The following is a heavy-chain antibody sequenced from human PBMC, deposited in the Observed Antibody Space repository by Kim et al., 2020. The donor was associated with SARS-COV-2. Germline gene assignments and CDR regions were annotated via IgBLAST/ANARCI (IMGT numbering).Heavy chain of an antibody. J-gene: IGHJ4*02. Sequence: SLKSRVTIAVDTSKNQFSRKLSSVTAADTAVYYCARGEDDIAAAGTGIDYWGQGTLVTVSS. D-gene: IGHD6-13*01. CDR3: ARGEDDIAAAGTGIDY. V-gene: IGHV4-34*01.